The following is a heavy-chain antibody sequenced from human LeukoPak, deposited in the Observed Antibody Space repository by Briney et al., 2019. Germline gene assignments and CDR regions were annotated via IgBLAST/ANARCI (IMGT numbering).Heavy chain of an antibody. V-gene: IGHV3-74*03. Sequence: GGSLRLSCAGSGFNFTGYWMHWVRQAPGKGLEWISRLYSDGRSLTYADSVMGRFTISRDNAKNMLYLQMNSLRAEDTAVYYCAREIDGGEYYGDYGVDYWGQGTLVTVSS. J-gene: IGHJ4*02. CDR3: AREIDGGEYYGDYGVDY. CDR2: LYSDGRSL. CDR1: GFNFTGYW. D-gene: IGHD4-17*01.